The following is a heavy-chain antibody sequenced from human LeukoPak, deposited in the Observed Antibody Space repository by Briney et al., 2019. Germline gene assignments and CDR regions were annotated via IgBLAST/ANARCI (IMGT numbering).Heavy chain of an antibody. J-gene: IGHJ4*02. D-gene: IGHD4-11*01. CDR2: ISAYNGNT. Sequence: GASVKVSCKTSGYTFTNYGISWVRQAPGQGLEWMGWISAYNGNTEYAQKLQGRVTMTTDTSTSTAYMELRSLRSDDTAVYYCAKEGYSNAFDYWGQGTLVTVSS. V-gene: IGHV1-18*01. CDR1: GYTFTNYG. CDR3: AKEGYSNAFDY.